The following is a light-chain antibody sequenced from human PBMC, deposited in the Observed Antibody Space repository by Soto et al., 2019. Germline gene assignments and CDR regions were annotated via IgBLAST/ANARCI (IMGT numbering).Light chain of an antibody. V-gene: IGKV3-11*01. CDR2: DAY. J-gene: IGKJ2*02. Sequence: EVVLTQSPDTLSLSPGETATLSCRASQSVDRYVAWYPQKVGQAPRLLIYDAYTRATGVGPRFAGSGSATDFSLTITCLESEDFAVYSCPQRAKWPSTFCPGTKVE. CDR3: PQRAKWPST. CDR1: QSVDRY.